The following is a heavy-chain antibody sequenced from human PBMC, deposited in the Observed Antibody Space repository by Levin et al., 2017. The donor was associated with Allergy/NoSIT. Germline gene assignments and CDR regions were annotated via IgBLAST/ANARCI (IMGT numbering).Heavy chain of an antibody. CDR1: GFTFSRYS. CDR3: ARENSVAAARSFDY. J-gene: IGHJ4*02. V-gene: IGHV3-33*01. D-gene: IGHD2-15*01. CDR2: VWSDGTNQ. Sequence: GESLKISCAASGFTFSRYSIHWLRQAPGKGLEWVAAVWSDGTNQYNGDSVKGRFTLSRDNSHNTLSLQMNNLRAEDSAVYYCARENSVAAARSFDYWGQGTLVTVSS.